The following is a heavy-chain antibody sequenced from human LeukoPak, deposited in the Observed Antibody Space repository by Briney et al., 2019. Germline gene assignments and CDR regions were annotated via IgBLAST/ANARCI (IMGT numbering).Heavy chain of an antibody. V-gene: IGHV4-59*01. CDR1: GGSISSYY. Sequence: PSETLSLTCTVSGGSISSYYWSWVRQPPGKGLEWIGYIYYSGSTNYNPSLKSRVTISVDTSKNQFSLKLSSVTAADTAVYYCARVGGTRNWFDPWGQGTLVTVSS. CDR3: ARVGGTRNWFDP. CDR2: IYYSGST. J-gene: IGHJ5*02. D-gene: IGHD3-16*01.